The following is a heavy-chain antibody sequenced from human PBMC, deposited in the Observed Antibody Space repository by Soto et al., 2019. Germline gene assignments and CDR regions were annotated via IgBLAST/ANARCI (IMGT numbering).Heavy chain of an antibody. Sequence: QVQLVQSGAEVKKPGASVKVSCKASGYTFTSYAMHWVRQAPGQRLEWMGWINAGNGNTKYSQKFKGRVTITRDTSASTAYMELSSLRPEDTAVYYCARLAPPSGLRYWGQGTLVTVSS. CDR3: ARLAPPSGLRY. V-gene: IGHV1-3*01. D-gene: IGHD3-16*01. CDR2: INAGNGNT. CDR1: GYTFTSYA. J-gene: IGHJ4*02.